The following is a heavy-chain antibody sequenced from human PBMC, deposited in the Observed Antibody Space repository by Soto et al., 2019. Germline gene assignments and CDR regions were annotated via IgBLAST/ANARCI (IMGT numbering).Heavy chain of an antibody. Sequence: EAQVLESGGGLVQPGGSLRLSCAASGFTFINYAMSWVRQAPGKGLEWVSTITRTAETTYYIDSVKGRFTISRDNSKNAVYLQMNSLLVEDTAVYYCTKTYYYGSDYYPGCDPWGQGTLVTVSS. CDR1: GFTFINYA. D-gene: IGHD3-10*01. J-gene: IGHJ5*02. CDR3: TKTYYYGSDYYPGCDP. CDR2: ITRTAETT. V-gene: IGHV3-23*01.